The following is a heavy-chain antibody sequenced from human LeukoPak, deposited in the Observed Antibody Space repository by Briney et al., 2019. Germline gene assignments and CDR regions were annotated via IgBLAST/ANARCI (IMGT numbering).Heavy chain of an antibody. V-gene: IGHV3-30-3*01. CDR2: ISYDGSNK. D-gene: IGHD1-26*01. J-gene: IGHJ4*02. CDR1: GFTFSSYA. Sequence: GGSLRLSCAASGFTFSSYAMHWVRQAPGKGLEWVAVISYDGSNKYYADSVKGRFTISRDNSKNTLYLQMNSLRAEDTAVYYCARDGGSYATGRAFDYWGQGTLVTVSS. CDR3: ARDGGSYATGRAFDY.